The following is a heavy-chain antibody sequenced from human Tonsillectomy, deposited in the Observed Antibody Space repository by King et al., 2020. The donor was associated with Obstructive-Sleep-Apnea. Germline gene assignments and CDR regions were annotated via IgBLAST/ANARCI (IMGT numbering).Heavy chain of an antibody. CDR3: ARVSIAGSMDV. D-gene: IGHD6-13*01. J-gene: IGHJ6*02. CDR2: INHSGST. V-gene: IGHV4-34*01. CDR1: GGSFSGYY. Sequence: VQLQQWGAGLLKPSETLSLTCAVYGGSFSGYYWSWIRQPPGKGLEWIGEINHSGSTNYNPSLKSRVTISVDTSKNQFSLKLSSVTAADTAVYYCARVSIAGSMDVWGQGTTVTVSS.